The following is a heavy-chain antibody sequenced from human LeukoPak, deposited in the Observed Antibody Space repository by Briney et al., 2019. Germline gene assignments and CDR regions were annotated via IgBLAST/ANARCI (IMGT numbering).Heavy chain of an antibody. D-gene: IGHD3-10*01. CDR3: AREFWFANAPGSWLDP. V-gene: IGHV4-30-2*01. J-gene: IGHJ5*02. CDR1: GDSISSGTYS. Sequence: PSETLSLTCVVSGDSISSGTYSWSWIRQPPARGLEWIGYIFHTGSTFYNPSLKSRVTISVDNSKNQFSLRLSSVTAADTAVYYCAREFWFANAPGSWLDPWGQGTLVTVSS. CDR2: IFHTGST.